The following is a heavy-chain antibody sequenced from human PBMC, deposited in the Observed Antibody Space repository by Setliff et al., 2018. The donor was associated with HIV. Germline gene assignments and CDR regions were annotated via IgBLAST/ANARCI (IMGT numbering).Heavy chain of an antibody. D-gene: IGHD3-22*01. V-gene: IGHV3-74*01. CDR3: VRSLSGNSSTYYWAFDF. J-gene: IGHJ4*02. CDR1: GFTTSSFS. Sequence: GGSLRLSCAASGFTTSSFSMYWVRQAPGKGPVWVSRVNSDGSSTNYADSVKGRFTVSRDNAKNSLWLQLDSLKVEDTALYFCVRSLSGNSSTYYWAFDFWGQGAPVTVSS. CDR2: VNSDGSST.